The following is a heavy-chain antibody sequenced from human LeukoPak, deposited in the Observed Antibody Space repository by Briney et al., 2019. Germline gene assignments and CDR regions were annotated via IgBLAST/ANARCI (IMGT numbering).Heavy chain of an antibody. D-gene: IGHD3-16*02. CDR2: INHSGST. V-gene: IGHV4-34*01. CDR1: GGSFSGYY. J-gene: IGHJ4*02. CDR3: ARVRIYDYIWGSYRYFPFDY. Sequence: SETLSLTCAVYGGSFSGYYWSWIRQPPGKGLERVGEINHSGSTNYNPSLKSRVTISVDTSKNQFSLKLSSVTAADTAVYYCARVRIYDYIWGSYRYFPFDYWGQGTLVTVSS.